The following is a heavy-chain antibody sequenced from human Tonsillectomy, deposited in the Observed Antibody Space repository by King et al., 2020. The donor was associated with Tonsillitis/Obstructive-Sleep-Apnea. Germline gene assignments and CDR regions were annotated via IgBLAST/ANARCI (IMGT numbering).Heavy chain of an antibody. Sequence: QLQESGPGLVKPSQTLSLTCTVSGGSISSGGYYWSWIRQHPGKGLEWIGYIYYSGSTYYNPSLKSRVTISVDTSKNQFSLKLSSVTAADTAVYYCARGGYFDWLPTPDAFDIWGQGTMVTVSS. V-gene: IGHV4-31*03. CDR1: GGSISSGGYY. J-gene: IGHJ3*02. CDR2: IYYSGST. CDR3: ARGGYFDWLPTPDAFDI. D-gene: IGHD3-9*01.